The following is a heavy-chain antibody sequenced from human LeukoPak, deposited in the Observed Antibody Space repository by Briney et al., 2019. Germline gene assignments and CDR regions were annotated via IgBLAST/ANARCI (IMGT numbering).Heavy chain of an antibody. J-gene: IGHJ4*02. CDR3: TRDGQRTGENLDY. D-gene: IGHD6-25*01. CDR1: GFMFSTYA. Sequence: GRSLRLSCGASGFMFSTYAMHWVRQAPGKGLEWVAVISYDGSTKNYADSVKGRFTISRDISKNTSYLQMNSLRLEDTAVYYCTRDGQRTGENLDYWGQGTLVTVSS. CDR2: ISYDGSTK. V-gene: IGHV3-30*04.